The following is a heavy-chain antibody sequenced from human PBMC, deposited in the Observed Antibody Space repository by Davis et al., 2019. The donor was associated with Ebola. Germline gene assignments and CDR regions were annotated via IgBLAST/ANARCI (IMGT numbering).Heavy chain of an antibody. D-gene: IGHD5-12*01. V-gene: IGHV6-1*01. CDR1: GDSVSINSGA. CDR2: TYYNSKWFI. J-gene: IGHJ4*02. CDR3: ARGWLRSAFDQ. Sequence: HSQTLSLTCAISGDSVSINSGAWNWIRQSPSRGLEWLARTYYNSKWFIDYEISVKSRISINPDTSKNQFSLQLSSVTPEDTAVYYCARGWLRSAFDQWGQGTLVTVSS.